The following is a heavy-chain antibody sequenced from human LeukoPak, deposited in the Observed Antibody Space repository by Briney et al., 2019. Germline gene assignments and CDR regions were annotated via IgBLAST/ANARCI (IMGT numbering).Heavy chain of an antibody. Sequence: SETLSLTCAVYGGSFSGYYWSWIRRPPGKGLEWIGEINHSGSTNYNPSLKSRVTISVGTSKNQFSLRLSSVTAADTAVYYCAREYSSGWPGFDYWGQGTLVTVSS. CDR1: GGSFSGYY. D-gene: IGHD6-19*01. J-gene: IGHJ4*02. V-gene: IGHV4-34*01. CDR2: INHSGST. CDR3: AREYSSGWPGFDY.